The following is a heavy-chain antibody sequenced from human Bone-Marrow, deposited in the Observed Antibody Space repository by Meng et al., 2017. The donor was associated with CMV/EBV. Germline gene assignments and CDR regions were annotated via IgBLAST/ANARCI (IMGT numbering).Heavy chain of an antibody. CDR3: ATDIVVVPAARKSAFDI. Sequence: ASVKVSCKVSGYTLTELSMHWVRQAPGKGLEWMGGFDPEDGETIYAQKFQGRVTMTEDTSTDTAHMELSSLRSEDTAVYYCATDIVVVPAARKSAFDIWGQGTMVTGSS. J-gene: IGHJ3*02. CDR2: FDPEDGET. V-gene: IGHV1-24*01. D-gene: IGHD2-2*01. CDR1: GYTLTELS.